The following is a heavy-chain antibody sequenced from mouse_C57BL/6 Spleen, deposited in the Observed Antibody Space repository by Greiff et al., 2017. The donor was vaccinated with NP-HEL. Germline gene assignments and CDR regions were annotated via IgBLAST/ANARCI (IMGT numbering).Heavy chain of an antibody. CDR1: GFSLTSYG. D-gene: IGHD1-2*01. CDR3: ARGDHYDGYFDY. CDR2: IWSDGST. J-gene: IGHJ2*01. Sequence: QVQLKESGPGLVAPSQSLSITCTVSGFSLTSYGVHWVRQPPGKGLEWLVVIWSDGSTTYNSALKSRLSISKDKSKSQVFLKMNSLQTDDTAMYYCARGDHYDGYFDYWGQGTTLTVSS. V-gene: IGHV2-6*03.